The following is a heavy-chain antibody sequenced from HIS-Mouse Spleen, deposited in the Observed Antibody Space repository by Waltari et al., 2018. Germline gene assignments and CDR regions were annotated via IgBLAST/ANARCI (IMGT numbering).Heavy chain of an antibody. CDR1: GGSFSGYY. D-gene: IGHD6-13*01. J-gene: IGHJ4*02. CDR3: ARVNSSFDY. CDR2: MNHSGST. Sequence: QVQLQQWGAGLLKPSETLSLTCAIYGGSFSGYYWSWIRQPPGKGLEWIGEMNHSGSTNYNPSLKSRVTISVDTSKNQFSLKLSSVTAADTAVYYCARVNSSFDYWGQGTLVTVSS. V-gene: IGHV4-34*01.